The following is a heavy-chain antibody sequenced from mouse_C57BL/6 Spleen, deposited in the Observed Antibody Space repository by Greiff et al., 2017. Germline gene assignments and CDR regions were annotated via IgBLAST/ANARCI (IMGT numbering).Heavy chain of an antibody. CDR3: ARNVYGDV. V-gene: IGHV1-55*01. CDR1: GYTFTSYW. D-gene: IGHD1-1*02. Sequence: QVQLQQPGAELVKPGASVKMSCKASGYTFTSYWITWVKQRPGQGLEWIGEIYPGSGSTNYNEKFKSKATLTVDKSYSTAYMQLSSLTSDDSAVYYYARNVYGDVWGTGTTVTVSS. CDR2: IYPGSGST. J-gene: IGHJ1*03.